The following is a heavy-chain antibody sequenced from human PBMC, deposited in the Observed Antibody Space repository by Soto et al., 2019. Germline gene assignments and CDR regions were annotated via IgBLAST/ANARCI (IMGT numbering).Heavy chain of an antibody. D-gene: IGHD6-13*01. Sequence: QVLLVQSGAEVKKPGASVKVSCKPSGYTFTSYGISWVRLAPGQGPEWMGWISTYNGNTNYAQKFQGRVTMATDTSTSTAYMELRSLRSDDTAVYYCARDLIAATGADYWGQGTLVTVSS. V-gene: IGHV1-18*01. CDR1: GYTFTSYG. CDR2: ISTYNGNT. J-gene: IGHJ4*02. CDR3: ARDLIAATGADY.